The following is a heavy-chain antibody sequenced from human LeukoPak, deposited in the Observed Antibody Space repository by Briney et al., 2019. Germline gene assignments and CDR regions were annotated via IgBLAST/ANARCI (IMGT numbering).Heavy chain of an antibody. CDR2: IYHSGRA. J-gene: IGHJ4*02. CDR1: GGSISSGGYY. D-gene: IGHD6-19*01. CDR3: ARAEGLSSQSSYFFDY. V-gene: IGHV4-31*03. Sequence: PSQTLSLTCTVSGGSISSGGYYWSWIRQHPGKGPEWIGYIYHSGRAYYNPSLKSRVSISVDTSKNQFSLNLSSVTAADTAVYYCARAEGLSSQSSYFFDYWGQGALVTVSS.